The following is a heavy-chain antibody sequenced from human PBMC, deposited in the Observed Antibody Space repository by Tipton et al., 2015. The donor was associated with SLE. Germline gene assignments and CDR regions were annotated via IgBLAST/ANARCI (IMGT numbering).Heavy chain of an antibody. V-gene: IGHV4-61*02. CDR1: GGSISSGSYY. CDR2: IYHSGST. D-gene: IGHD3-22*01. Sequence: TLSLTCTVSGGSISSGSYYWSWIRQPAGKGLEWIGRIYHSGSTYYNPSLKSRVTISVDTSKNQFSLKLTSVTAADTAVYYCARQYYYDSSGYGGVDAFDIWGQGTMVTVSS. J-gene: IGHJ3*02. CDR3: ARQYYYDSSGYGGVDAFDI.